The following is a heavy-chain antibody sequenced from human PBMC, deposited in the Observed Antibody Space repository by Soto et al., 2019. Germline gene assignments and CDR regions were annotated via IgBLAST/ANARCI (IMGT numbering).Heavy chain of an antibody. CDR1: GYTFTSYG. CDR3: ARDEDGYNADHYYGMDV. J-gene: IGHJ6*02. CDR2: TSAYNGNT. V-gene: IGHV1-18*01. Sequence: ASVKVSCKASGYTFTSYGISWVRQAPGQGLEWMGWTSAYNGNTNYAQKLQGRVTMTTDKSTSTAYMELRSLRSEDTAVYYCARDEDGYNADHYYGMDVCGQGTTVTVSS. D-gene: IGHD5-12*01.